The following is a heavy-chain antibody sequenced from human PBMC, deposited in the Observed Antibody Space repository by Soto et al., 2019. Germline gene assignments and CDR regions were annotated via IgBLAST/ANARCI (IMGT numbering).Heavy chain of an antibody. CDR3: ANDYGDYSWDY. V-gene: IGHV4-39*01. D-gene: IGHD4-17*01. CDR1: GGSISSSSYY. CDR2: IYYSGST. Sequence: SETLSLTCTVSGGSISSSSYYWGWIRQPPGKGLEWIGSIYYSGSTYYNPSLKSRVTISVDTSKNQFSLKLSSVTAADTAVYYCANDYGDYSWDYWGQGTLVTVSS. J-gene: IGHJ4*02.